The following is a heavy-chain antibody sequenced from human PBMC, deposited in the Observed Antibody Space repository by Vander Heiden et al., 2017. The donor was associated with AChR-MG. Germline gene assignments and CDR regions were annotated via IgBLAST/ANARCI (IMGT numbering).Heavy chain of an antibody. CDR2: ISSSSSYI. D-gene: IGHD5-18*01. J-gene: IGHJ6*02. CDR3: ARDGRVQLWSRIYYYYYYGMDV. Sequence: EVQLVESGGGLVKPGGSLSLSCAASGFTFSRYRLNWVRQAPGKGLEWVSSISSSSSYIYYADSVKGRFTISRDNAKNSLYLQMNSLRAEDTAVYYCARDGRVQLWSRIYYYYYYGMDVWGQGTTVTVSS. V-gene: IGHV3-21*01. CDR1: GFTFSRYR.